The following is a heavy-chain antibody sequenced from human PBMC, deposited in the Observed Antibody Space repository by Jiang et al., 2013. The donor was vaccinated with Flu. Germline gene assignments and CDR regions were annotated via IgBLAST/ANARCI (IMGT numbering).Heavy chain of an antibody. CDR3: ARLPRLAGYYDFLVRRAAGPTKLDYGMDV. J-gene: IGHJ6*02. V-gene: IGHV5-51*01. CDR1: GYSFTSYW. Sequence: GAEVKKPGESLKISCKGSGYSFTSYWIGWVRQMPGKGLEWMGIIYPGDSDTRYSPSFQGQVTISADKSISTAYLQWSSLKASDTAMYYCARLPRLAGYYDFLVRRAAGPTKLDYGMDVWGQGTTVTVSS. D-gene: IGHD3-3*01. CDR2: IYPGDSDT.